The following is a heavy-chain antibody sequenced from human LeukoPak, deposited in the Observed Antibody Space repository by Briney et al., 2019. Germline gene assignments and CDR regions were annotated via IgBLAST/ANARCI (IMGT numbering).Heavy chain of an antibody. D-gene: IGHD2-15*01. J-gene: IGHJ3*02. CDR2: INTDGSNT. CDR3: ARDLVAKDAFDI. Sequence: RPGGSLRLSCAASGFTFSTYWMYWVRQPPGKGLVWVSHINTDGSNTNYADSVKGRFTISRDNAKNTLYLQMNSLRAEDTAVYYCARDLVAKDAFDIWGQGAMVTVSS. V-gene: IGHV3-74*01. CDR1: GFTFSTYW.